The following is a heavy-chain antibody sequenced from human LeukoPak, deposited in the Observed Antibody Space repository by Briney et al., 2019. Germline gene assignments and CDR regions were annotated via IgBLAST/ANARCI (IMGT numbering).Heavy chain of an antibody. CDR3: ARVRIAGATTWEY. J-gene: IGHJ4*02. Sequence: ASVKVSCKASGYTFTGYHIHWVRQAPGQGPEWMGWINPNSGGTNYAQKFQGRVTMTRDASISTAYMELSSLTSDDTAVYYCARVRIAGATTWEYWGQGTLVTVSS. CDR2: INPNSGGT. D-gene: IGHD1-26*01. V-gene: IGHV1-2*02. CDR1: GYTFTGYH.